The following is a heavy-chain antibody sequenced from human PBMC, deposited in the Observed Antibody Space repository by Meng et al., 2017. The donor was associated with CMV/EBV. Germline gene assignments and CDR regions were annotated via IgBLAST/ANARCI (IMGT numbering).Heavy chain of an antibody. CDR2: INPNSGGT. CDR3: ARAREITYYDFWSGYYLDEFDY. Sequence: ASVKVSCKASGYTFTGYYMHWVRQAPGQGLEWMGWINPNSGGTNYAQKFQGRVTMTRDTSISTAYMELSRLRSDDTAVYYCARAREITYYDFWSGYYLDEFDYWGQGTLVTVS. V-gene: IGHV1-2*02. D-gene: IGHD3-3*01. CDR1: GYTFTGYY. J-gene: IGHJ4*02.